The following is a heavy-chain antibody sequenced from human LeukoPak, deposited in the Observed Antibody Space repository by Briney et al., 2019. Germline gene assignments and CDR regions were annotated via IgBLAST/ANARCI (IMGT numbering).Heavy chain of an antibody. Sequence: GGSLRLSCEVSGFIFRNYWMDWVRQAPGRGLEWVANINQDGSEKYFVDSVKGRFTISRDNAKNSLYLQMNSLGAEDTAVYYCSRALEVWGKGTTVTVSS. CDR2: INQDGSEK. J-gene: IGHJ6*04. CDR1: GFIFRNYW. V-gene: IGHV3-7*01. CDR3: SRALEV.